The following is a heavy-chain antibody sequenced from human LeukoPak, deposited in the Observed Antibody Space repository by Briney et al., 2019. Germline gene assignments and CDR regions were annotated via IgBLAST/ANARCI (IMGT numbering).Heavy chain of an antibody. D-gene: IGHD2-21*02. J-gene: IGHJ6*02. Sequence: ASVKVSCKTSGYTFNNYGINWVRQATGQGLEWVGWISGHNGNTNYAQKFQGRITMTIDTPTSTGYMELRSLTSDDTAVFYCARYGGGDTWYAHFGMDAWGRGTTVTVSS. V-gene: IGHV1-18*01. CDR3: ARYGGGDTWYAHFGMDA. CDR2: ISGHNGNT. CDR1: GYTFNNYG.